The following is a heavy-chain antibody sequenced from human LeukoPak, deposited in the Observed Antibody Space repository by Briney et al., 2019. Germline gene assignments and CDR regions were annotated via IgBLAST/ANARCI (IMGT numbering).Heavy chain of an antibody. Sequence: PGGSLRLSCAASGFTFSSYGMHWVRQAPGKGLEWVAGISFDAHSKHYPDSAKGRFTIFRDNSRNTLYLQMNGLRAEDTALYYCVTTDYYYYHNMDVWGKGTTVIVSS. CDR1: GFTFSSYG. J-gene: IGHJ6*03. V-gene: IGHV3-30*03. CDR3: VTTDYYYYHNMDV. D-gene: IGHD1-1*01. CDR2: ISFDAHSK.